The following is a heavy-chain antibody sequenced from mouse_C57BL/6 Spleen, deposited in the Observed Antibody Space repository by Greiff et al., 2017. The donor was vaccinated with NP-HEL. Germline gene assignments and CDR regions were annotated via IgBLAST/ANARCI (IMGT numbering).Heavy chain of an antibody. Sequence: QVQLKESGPGLVAPLQSLSITCTVSGFSLTSYAISWVRQPPGKGLEWLGVIWTGGGTNYNSALKSRLSISKDNSKSQVFLKMNSLQTDDAARYYCARNSGTTVVPPFDYWGQGTTLTVSA. J-gene: IGHJ2*01. CDR1: GFSLTSYA. CDR2: IWTGGGT. V-gene: IGHV2-9-1*01. D-gene: IGHD1-1*01. CDR3: ARNSGTTVVPPFDY.